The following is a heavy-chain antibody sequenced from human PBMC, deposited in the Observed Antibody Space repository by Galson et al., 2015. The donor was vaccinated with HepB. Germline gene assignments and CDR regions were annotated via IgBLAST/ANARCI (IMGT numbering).Heavy chain of an antibody. Sequence: SLRLSCAASGFTFSDYYMNWIRQAPGKGLEWVSYISSSSSYTNYADPVKGRFTISRDNAKNSLYLQMNSLRAEDTAVYYCARVGYCSSTSCSSLVNWFDPWGQGTLVTVSS. D-gene: IGHD2-2*01. V-gene: IGHV3-11*06. CDR1: GFTFSDYY. J-gene: IGHJ5*02. CDR3: ARVGYCSSTSCSSLVNWFDP. CDR2: ISSSSSYT.